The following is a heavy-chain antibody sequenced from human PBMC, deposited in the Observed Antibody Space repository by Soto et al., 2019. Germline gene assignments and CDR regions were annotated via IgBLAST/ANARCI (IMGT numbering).Heavy chain of an antibody. Sequence: SETLSLTCAVYGGSFSGYYWSWIRQPPGKGLEWIGEINHSGSTNYNPSLKSRVTISVDTSKNQFSLKLSSVTAADTAVYYCARGFKSVFWSGYYYMDVWGKGTTVTVSS. V-gene: IGHV4-34*01. CDR1: GGSFSGYY. CDR2: INHSGST. D-gene: IGHD3-3*01. CDR3: ARGFKSVFWSGYYYMDV. J-gene: IGHJ6*03.